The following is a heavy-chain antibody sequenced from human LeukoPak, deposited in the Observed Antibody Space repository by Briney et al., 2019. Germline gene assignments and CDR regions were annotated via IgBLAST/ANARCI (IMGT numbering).Heavy chain of an antibody. CDR1: GFTFSAYV. V-gene: IGHV3-64D*06. CDR3: VRGTGY. Sequence: GGSLRLSCSVSGFTFSAYVMHWVRQAPGKGLEYVSAISSDGDNTYYADSVKGRFTISRDNSKNTLYLQMGSLRADDTAVYYCVRGTGYWGQGTLVTVSS. CDR2: ISSDGDNT. J-gene: IGHJ4*02.